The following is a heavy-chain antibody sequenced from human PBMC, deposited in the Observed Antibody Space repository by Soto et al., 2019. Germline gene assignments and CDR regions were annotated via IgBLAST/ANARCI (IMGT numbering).Heavy chain of an antibody. CDR1: GGSISSYY. V-gene: IGHV4-59*01. Sequence: PSETLSLTCTVSGGSISSYYWSWIRQPPGKGLEWIGYIYYSGSTNYNPSLKSRVTISVDTSKNQFSLKLSSVTAADTAVYYCTRHEGGVWNPSPGHYYYMDVWGKGTTVTVSS. CDR3: TRHEGGVWNPSPGHYYYMDV. D-gene: IGHD1-1*01. J-gene: IGHJ6*03. CDR2: IYYSGST.